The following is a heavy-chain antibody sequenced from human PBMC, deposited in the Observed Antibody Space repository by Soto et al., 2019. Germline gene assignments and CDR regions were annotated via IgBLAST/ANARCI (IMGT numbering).Heavy chain of an antibody. V-gene: IGHV4-39*01. J-gene: IGHJ6*02. CDR3: ARHNGPLYVGYYYDMDV. CDR1: GGSISSSSYY. CDR2: IYYSGYT. D-gene: IGHD3-16*01. Sequence: SETLSVTCTVSGGSISSSSYYWGWIRQAPGKGLEWIGSIYYSGYTYYNPSLKSRVTISVDTSKNQFSLKLSSVTAADTAAYYCARHNGPLYVGYYYDMDVWGQGTTIT.